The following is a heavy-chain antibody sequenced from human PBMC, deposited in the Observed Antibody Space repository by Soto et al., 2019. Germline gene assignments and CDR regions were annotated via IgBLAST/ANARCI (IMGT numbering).Heavy chain of an antibody. V-gene: IGHV1-3*01. CDR3: ARAIEEYSGYGAFDI. D-gene: IGHD5-12*01. CDR2: IHAGTGDT. J-gene: IGHJ3*02. CDR1: GYIFTAYV. Sequence: ASVKVSCKASGYIFTAYVIFWVRQAPGQRPEYMGWIHAGTGDTAYSQNLQGRVTITRNTSISTAYMELSSLRSEDTAVYYCARAIEEYSGYGAFDIWGQGTMVTVSS.